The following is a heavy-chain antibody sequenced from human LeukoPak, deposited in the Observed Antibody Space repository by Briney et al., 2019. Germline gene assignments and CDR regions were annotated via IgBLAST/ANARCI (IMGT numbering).Heavy chain of an antibody. V-gene: IGHV4-59*12. CDR2: IYYSGST. Sequence: SETLSLTCTVSGGSISSYYWSWIRQPPGKGLEWIGYIYYSGSTNYNPSLKSRVTISVDTSKNQFSLKLSSVTAADTAVYYCARDPSYYDFWSGFSGAKYYYYMDVWGKGTTVTVSS. CDR3: ARDPSYYDFWSGFSGAKYYYYMDV. D-gene: IGHD3-3*01. CDR1: GGSISSYY. J-gene: IGHJ6*03.